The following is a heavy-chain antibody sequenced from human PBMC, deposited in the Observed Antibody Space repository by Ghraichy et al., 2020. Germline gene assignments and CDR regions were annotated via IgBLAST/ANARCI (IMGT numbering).Heavy chain of an antibody. D-gene: IGHD3-10*01. CDR3: AREELYGSGSYRNDY. V-gene: IGHV4-30-4*01. CDR2: IYYSGST. Sequence: SETLSLTCTVSGGSISSGDYYWSWIRQPPGKGLEWIGYIYYSGSTYYNPSLKSRVTISVDTSKNQFSLKLSSVTAADTAVYYCAREELYGSGSYRNDYWGQGTLVTVSS. J-gene: IGHJ4*02. CDR1: GGSISSGDYY.